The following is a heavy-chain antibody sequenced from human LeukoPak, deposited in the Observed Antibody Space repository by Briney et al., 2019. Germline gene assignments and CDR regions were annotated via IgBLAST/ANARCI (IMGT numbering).Heavy chain of an antibody. Sequence: GGSLRLSCAASGFTVSSHCMSWVRQAPGKGLEWVSVISVSGSRAYYADFVKGRFTVSRDNSKNTVLLQMNSLRVEDTAVYYCTKDHDGMHAWGQGTTVTVSS. CDR1: GFTVSSHC. CDR2: ISVSGSRA. V-gene: IGHV3-23*01. CDR3: TKDHDGMHA. J-gene: IGHJ6*02.